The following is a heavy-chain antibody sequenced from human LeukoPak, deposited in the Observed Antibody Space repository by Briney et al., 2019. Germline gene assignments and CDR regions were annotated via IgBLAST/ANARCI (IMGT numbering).Heavy chain of an antibody. D-gene: IGHD2/OR15-2a*01. Sequence: ASVKVSCKASGASFSTYAFSWARQAPGQGLEWMGEFIHIFGVTNYAQKFQGRVTVTSDMSTSTVYVELSSLRSEDTAVYYCAREVPENFNFDYWGQGTLVTVSS. CDR3: AREVPENFNFDY. CDR2: FIHIFGVT. V-gene: IGHV1-69*10. J-gene: IGHJ4*02. CDR1: GASFSTYA.